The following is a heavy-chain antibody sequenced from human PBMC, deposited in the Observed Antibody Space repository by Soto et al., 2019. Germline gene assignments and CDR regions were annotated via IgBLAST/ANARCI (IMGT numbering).Heavy chain of an antibody. J-gene: IGHJ4*02. CDR1: GGSISSGDYY. Sequence: SETLSLTCTVSGGSISSGDYYWSWIRQPPGKGLEWIGYIYYSGSTYYNPSLKSRVTISVDTSKNQFSLKLSSVTAADTAVYYCARGYYYDSSGYYYYFDYWGQGTLVTVSS. V-gene: IGHV4-30-4*01. CDR2: IYYSGST. CDR3: ARGYYYDSSGYYYYFDY. D-gene: IGHD3-22*01.